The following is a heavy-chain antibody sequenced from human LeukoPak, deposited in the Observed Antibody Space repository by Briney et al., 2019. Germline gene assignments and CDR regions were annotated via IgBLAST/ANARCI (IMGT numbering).Heavy chain of an antibody. Sequence: GRSLRLSCAASGFTFSTYAMHWVRQAPGKGLEWVAVISYDGSNKYYAASVKGRFTISRDSSKNTLYLQMNSLRAEDTAVYYCARESNYYDSSGYYPYYFDYWGQGTLVTVSS. CDR3: ARESNYYDSSGYYPYYFDY. V-gene: IGHV3-30-3*01. J-gene: IGHJ4*02. D-gene: IGHD3-22*01. CDR1: GFTFSTYA. CDR2: ISYDGSNK.